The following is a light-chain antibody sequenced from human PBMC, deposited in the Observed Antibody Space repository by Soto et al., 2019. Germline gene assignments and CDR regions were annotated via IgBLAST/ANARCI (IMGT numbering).Light chain of an antibody. CDR3: SSYSRTTTLVL. J-gene: IGLJ3*02. Sequence: QSALTQPASVSGSPGQSITISCTGTSSDIGAFTSVSWYQQHPGKAPKLIIYDIIHRPSGVSDRFSGSKSVNTASLTVSGLQPEDEANSYCSSYSRTTTLVLFGGGTKLTVL. CDR1: SSDIGAFTS. CDR2: DII. V-gene: IGLV2-14*03.